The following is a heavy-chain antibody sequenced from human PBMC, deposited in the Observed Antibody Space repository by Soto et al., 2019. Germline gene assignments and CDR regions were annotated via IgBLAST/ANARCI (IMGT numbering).Heavy chain of an antibody. CDR2: INHSGST. V-gene: IGHV4-34*01. Sequence: QVQLQQWGAGLLKPSETLSLTCAVYGGSFSGYYWSWIRQPPGKGLEWIGEINHSGSTNYNPSLKSRVTISVDTSKNQFSLKLSSVTAADTAVYYCARAPPRYSSSWSYNWFDPWGQGTLDTVSS. CDR1: GGSFSGYY. D-gene: IGHD6-13*01. CDR3: ARAPPRYSSSWSYNWFDP. J-gene: IGHJ5*02.